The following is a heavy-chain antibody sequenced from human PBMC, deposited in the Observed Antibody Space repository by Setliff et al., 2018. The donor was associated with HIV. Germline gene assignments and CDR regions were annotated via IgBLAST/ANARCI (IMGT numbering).Heavy chain of an antibody. D-gene: IGHD3-22*01. CDR3: ARGLPRHYYDSGGYYYFDN. V-gene: IGHV3-23*01. CDR1: GFTFNYHA. Sequence: GGSLRLSCVASGFTFNYHAMTWVRQAPGRGLEWVSGINGDGDSKYYADSVKGRFTISRDNSKDTLYLQMNDLRAEDTALYYCARGLPRHYYDSGGYYYFDNWGQGTLVTVSS. CDR2: INGDGDSK. J-gene: IGHJ4*02.